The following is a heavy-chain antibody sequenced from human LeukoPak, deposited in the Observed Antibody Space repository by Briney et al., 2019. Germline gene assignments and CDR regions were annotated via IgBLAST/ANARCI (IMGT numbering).Heavy chain of an antibody. J-gene: IGHJ5*02. CDR1: GGSISSSNW. CDR2: INHSGST. D-gene: IGHD3-3*01. V-gene: IGHV4-4*02. CDR3: ARGAIYYDFWSGQSMGWFDP. Sequence: SETLSLTCAVSGGSISSSNWWRWVRQPPGKGLEWIGEINHSGSTNYNPSLKSRVTISVDTSKNQFSLKLSSVTAADTAVYYCARGAIYYDFWSGQSMGWFDPWGQGTLVTVSS.